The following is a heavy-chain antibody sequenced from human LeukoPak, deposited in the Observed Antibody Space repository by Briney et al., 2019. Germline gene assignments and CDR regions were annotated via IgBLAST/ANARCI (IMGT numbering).Heavy chain of an antibody. CDR3: ARDNDLLRYFDWPLDY. J-gene: IGHJ4*02. V-gene: IGHV3-21*01. D-gene: IGHD3-9*01. CDR1: GFTFSSYS. Sequence: GGSLRLSCAASGFTFSSYSMNWVRQAPGKGLEWVSSISSSSSYIYYADSVKGRFTISRDNAKNSLYLQMNSLRAEDTAVYYCARDNDLLRYFDWPLDYWGQGTLVTVSS. CDR2: ISSSSSYI.